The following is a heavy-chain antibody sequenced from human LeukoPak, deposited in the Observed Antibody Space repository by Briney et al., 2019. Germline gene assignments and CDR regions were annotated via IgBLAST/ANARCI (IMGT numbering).Heavy chain of an antibody. D-gene: IGHD6-13*01. CDR3: AKVDSSSWYYFDY. CDR1: GFTFSSYG. V-gene: IGHV3-23*01. J-gene: IGHJ4*02. CDR2: ISGSGGST. Sequence: GGSLRLSCAASGFTFSSYGMSWVRQAPGKGLEWVSAISGSGGSTYYADSVKGRFTISIDNSKNTLYLQMNSLRAEDTAVYYCAKVDSSSWYYFDYWGQGTLVTVSS.